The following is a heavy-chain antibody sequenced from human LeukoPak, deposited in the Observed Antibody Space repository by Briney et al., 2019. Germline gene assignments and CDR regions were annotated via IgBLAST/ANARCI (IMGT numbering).Heavy chain of an antibody. CDR1: GGSISSSSYY. V-gene: IGHV4-39*01. J-gene: IGHJ4*02. CDR3: ARGMGYNWLYYFDY. CDR2: IYYSGST. Sequence: SETLSLTCTVSGGSISSSSYYWGWIRQPPGKGLEWIGSIYYSGSTYYNPSLKSRVTISVDTSKSQFSLKLSSVTAADTAVYYCARGMGYNWLYYFDYWGQGTLVTVSS. D-gene: IGHD5-24*01.